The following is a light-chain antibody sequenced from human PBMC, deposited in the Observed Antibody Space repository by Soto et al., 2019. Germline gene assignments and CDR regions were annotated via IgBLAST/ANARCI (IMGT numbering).Light chain of an antibody. CDR1: QSISSSF. J-gene: IGKJ1*01. V-gene: IGKV1-39*01. Sequence: DIQMTQSRSSLSASVGDRVTIACRSSQSISSSFLNWYQQKPGKAPKLLIFSASSLQSGVPSRFSGSGSGTDFTLTISSLQPEDFATYYCQQSYSTPTWTFGQGTKVDI. CDR2: SAS. CDR3: QQSYSTPTWT.